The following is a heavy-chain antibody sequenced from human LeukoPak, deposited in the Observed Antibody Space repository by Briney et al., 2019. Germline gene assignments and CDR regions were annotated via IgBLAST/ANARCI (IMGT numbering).Heavy chain of an antibody. V-gene: IGHV3-23*01. J-gene: IGHJ4*02. CDR2: ISGIAGST. D-gene: IGHD3-22*01. CDR3: AKTNYYDSSGLFYFDY. CDR1: GFTFSSSA. Sequence: GGSLRVSCAPSGFTFSSSAMSWVRQAPEEGRGRGSAISGIAGSTYYADSVKGRFTISRDNSKITLYLQMNSLRDEDTAVYYCAKTNYYDSSGLFYFDYWGQGTLVTVSS.